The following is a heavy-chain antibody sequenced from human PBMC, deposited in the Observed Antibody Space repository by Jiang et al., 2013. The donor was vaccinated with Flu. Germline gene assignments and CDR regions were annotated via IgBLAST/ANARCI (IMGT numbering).Heavy chain of an antibody. CDR1: GFTVSSNY. Sequence: VQLVESGGGLVQPGGSLRLSCAASGFTVSSNYMSWVRQAPGKGLEWASVIYSGGSTYYADSVKGRFTISRDNSKNTLYLQMNSLRAEDTAVYYCARDEVGGGFGVVIGTYYYYYGMDVWGQGTTVTVSS. CDR2: IYSGGST. J-gene: IGHJ6*02. V-gene: IGHV3-66*02. D-gene: IGHD3-3*01. CDR3: ARDEVGGGFGVVIGTYYYYYGMDV.